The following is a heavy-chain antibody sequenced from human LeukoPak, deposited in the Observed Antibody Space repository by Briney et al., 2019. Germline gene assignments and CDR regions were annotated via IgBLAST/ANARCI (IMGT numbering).Heavy chain of an antibody. CDR2: ISAYNGNT. CDR3: ARLGYYDSSGHYYVLSPFDY. D-gene: IGHD3-22*01. Sequence: ASVKVSCKASGYTFTSYGISWVRQAPGQGLEWMGWISAYNGNTNYAQKLRGRVTMTTDTSTSTAYMELRSLRSDDTAVYYCARLGYYDSSGHYYVLSPFDYWGQGTLVTVSS. CDR1: GYTFTSYG. V-gene: IGHV1-18*01. J-gene: IGHJ4*02.